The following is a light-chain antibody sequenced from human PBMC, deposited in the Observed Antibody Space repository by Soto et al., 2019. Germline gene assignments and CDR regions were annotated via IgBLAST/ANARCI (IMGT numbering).Light chain of an antibody. CDR3: QQYDNVPLT. J-gene: IGKJ4*01. CDR2: EAS. V-gene: IGKV1-33*01. CDR1: RDITND. Sequence: DILMTQSPSSVFASVGDRVTMTCQASRDITNDLNWYQQKPGKAPKVLSYEASNLKTGVPSRFSGSGSGTDFTFTISSLQPEDIATYFCQQYDNVPLTFGGGTKVEIK.